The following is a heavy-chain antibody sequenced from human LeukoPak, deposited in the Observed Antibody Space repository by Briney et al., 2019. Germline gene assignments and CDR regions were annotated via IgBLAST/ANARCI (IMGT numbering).Heavy chain of an antibody. CDR2: IKQDGSEK. D-gene: IGHD5-24*01. J-gene: IGHJ6*03. Sequence: PGGSLRLSCAASGFTFSSYWMSWVRQAPGRGLEWVANIKQDGSEKNYVDSVKGRFTISRDNAKNSLYLQINSLRAEDTAVYYCARDGYNPYYYDYYMDVWGKGTTVTVSS. V-gene: IGHV3-7*01. CDR3: ARDGYNPYYYDYYMDV. CDR1: GFTFSSYW.